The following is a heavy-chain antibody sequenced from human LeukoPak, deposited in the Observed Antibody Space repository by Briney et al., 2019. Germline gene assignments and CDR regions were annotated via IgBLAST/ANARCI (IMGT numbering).Heavy chain of an antibody. V-gene: IGHV3-23*01. J-gene: IGHJ4*02. D-gene: IGHD3-9*01. CDR2: ISKSGGST. CDR3: TTDADYDILTGFNDY. CDR1: GFTFSSYA. Sequence: GGSLRLSCAASGFTFSSYAMSWVRQTPGKGLEWVSSISKSGGSTYYADSVKGRFSISRDNSKNTLYLQMNSLKTEDTAVYYCTTDADYDILTGFNDYWGQGTLVTVSS.